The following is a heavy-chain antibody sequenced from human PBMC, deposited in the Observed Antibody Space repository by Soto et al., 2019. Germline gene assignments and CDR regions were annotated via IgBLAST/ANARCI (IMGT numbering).Heavy chain of an antibody. D-gene: IGHD4-17*01. J-gene: IGHJ4*02. CDR3: ARSTNDYGDRH. V-gene: IGHV1-8*01. Sequence: ASVKISCKASGYAFTSYDINWVRQATGQGLEWMGWMNPNSGNTGYAQKFQGRVTMTRNTSISTAYMELSSLRSDGTAVYYCARSTNDYGDRHWGQGTLVTVSS. CDR2: MNPNSGNT. CDR1: GYAFTSYD.